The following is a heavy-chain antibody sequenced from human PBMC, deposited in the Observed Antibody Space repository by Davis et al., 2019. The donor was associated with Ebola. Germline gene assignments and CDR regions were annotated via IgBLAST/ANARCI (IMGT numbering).Heavy chain of an antibody. CDR3: AREFNWEDY. Sequence: GESLNISCAASGFTFSSYAMSWVRQAPGKGLEWVSAISGSGGSTYYAESVKGRFTISRDNSKNTLYLQMNSLRAEDTAVYYCAREFNWEDYWGQGTLVTVSS. D-gene: IGHD7-27*01. V-gene: IGHV3-23*01. CDR2: ISGSGGST. J-gene: IGHJ4*02. CDR1: GFTFSSYA.